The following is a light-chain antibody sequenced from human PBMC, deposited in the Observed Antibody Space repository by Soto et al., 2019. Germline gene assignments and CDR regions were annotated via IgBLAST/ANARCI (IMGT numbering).Light chain of an antibody. V-gene: IGLV2-14*01. CDR1: SSDVGDYNY. J-gene: IGLJ2*01. CDR3: SSFTRSSTLV. CDR2: EVS. Sequence: QSVLTQPASVSGSPGQSITISCTGTSSDVGDYNYVSWYQQHPGKAPKLLIYEVSNRPSGVSNRFSGSKSGNTASLTISGLQAEDEADYYCSSFTRSSTLVFGGGTQLTVL.